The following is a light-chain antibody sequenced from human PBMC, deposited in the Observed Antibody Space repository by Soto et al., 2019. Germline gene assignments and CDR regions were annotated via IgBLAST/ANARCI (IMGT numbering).Light chain of an antibody. CDR3: QQYNNWLT. Sequence: EVGMTQSPATLSVFPGERVTLSCRASESVGSNLAWYQQKSGQAPSLLIYGASTRATGVPARFSGSGSGTEFTLTISSLQSEDFALYYCQQYNNWLTFGGGTKVEIE. CDR1: ESVGSN. V-gene: IGKV3-15*01. CDR2: GAS. J-gene: IGKJ4*01.